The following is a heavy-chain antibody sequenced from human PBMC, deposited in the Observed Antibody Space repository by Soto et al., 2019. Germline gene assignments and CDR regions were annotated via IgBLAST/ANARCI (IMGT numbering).Heavy chain of an antibody. J-gene: IGHJ4*02. V-gene: IGHV3-30-3*01. CDR1: GFTFSSYA. CDR3: ARDRGDGYGAFDY. Sequence: GGSLRLSCAASGFTFSSYAMHWVRQAPGKGLEWVAVISYDGSNKYYADSVKGRFTISRDNSKNTLYLQMNSLRAEDTAVYYCARDRGDGYGAFDYWGQGTLVTVSS. D-gene: IGHD5-12*01. CDR2: ISYDGSNK.